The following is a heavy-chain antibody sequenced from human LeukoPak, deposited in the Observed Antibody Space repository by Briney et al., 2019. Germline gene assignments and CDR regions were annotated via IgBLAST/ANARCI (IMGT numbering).Heavy chain of an antibody. Sequence: SVKVSCRASRGTLSNDGINWVRQTGQGLEWMGGIVPLSGSPNYAKKFQGRVTLTTDGPRTTAYMEVRSLRSDDSAVYFCGRGVRNYGLDSYYYMDVWGKGTAVTVSS. CDR2: IVPLSGSP. D-gene: IGHD3-10*01. CDR3: GRGVRNYGLDSYYYMDV. V-gene: IGHV1-69*05. J-gene: IGHJ6*03. CDR1: RGTLSNDG.